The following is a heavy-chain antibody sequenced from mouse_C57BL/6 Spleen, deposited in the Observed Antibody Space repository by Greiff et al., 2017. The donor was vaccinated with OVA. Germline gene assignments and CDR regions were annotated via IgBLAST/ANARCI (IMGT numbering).Heavy chain of an antibody. V-gene: IGHV2-9-1*01. CDR1: GFSLTSYA. J-gene: IGHJ3*01. D-gene: IGHD2-3*01. CDR3: ARNYDKGPLFAD. Sequence: VMLVESGPGLVAPSQSLSITCTVSGFSLTSYAISWVRQPPGKGLEWLGVIWLGGGTNYNSALKSRLSISKDNSKSQVFLKMNSLQTDDTARYYCARNYDKGPLFADWGQGTLVTVSA. CDR2: IWLGGGT.